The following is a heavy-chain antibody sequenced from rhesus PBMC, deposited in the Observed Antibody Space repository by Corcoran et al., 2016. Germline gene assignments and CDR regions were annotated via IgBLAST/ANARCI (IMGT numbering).Heavy chain of an antibody. V-gene: IGHV4-169*01. J-gene: IGHJ5-1*01. CDR3: VVIATNYRFDV. Sequence: QLQLQESGPGLVKPSETLSVTCAVSGDSIGTRSWSWIRQAPGEGLEWIGYIYGSGSSINYNPSLKRRVTLSVDTSKNQLSLKLRSVTAADTAVYYCVVIATNYRFDVWGPGVLVTVSS. CDR2: IYGSGSSI. CDR1: GDSIGTRS. D-gene: IGHD2-21*01.